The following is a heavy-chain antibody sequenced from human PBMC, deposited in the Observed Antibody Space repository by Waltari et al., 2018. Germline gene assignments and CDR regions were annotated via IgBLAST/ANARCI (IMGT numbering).Heavy chain of an antibody. CDR1: GFKFNDYG. CDR2: STWNGGII. Sequence: EVQLAESGGAVVRPGGSLRLTCVASGFKFNDYGMSWVRRVPGKGLGCVSGSTWNGGIISYSDSVKGRFTITRDNDKNSLSLQMTSLRVEDTALYYCARYLNWGLPRFDNWGQGTQVTVSS. D-gene: IGHD3-16*01. J-gene: IGHJ4*02. V-gene: IGHV3-20*04. CDR3: ARYLNWGLPRFDN.